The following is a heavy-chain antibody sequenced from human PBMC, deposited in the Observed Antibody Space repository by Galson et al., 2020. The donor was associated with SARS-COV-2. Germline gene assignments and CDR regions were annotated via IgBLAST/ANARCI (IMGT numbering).Heavy chain of an antibody. CDR2: IRYDERDN. J-gene: IGHJ3*02. V-gene: IGHV3-30*02. CDR1: GFTISGYH. Sequence: AGSLRLTCAASGFTISGYHMHCGRQPPRKELQWVAYIRYDERDNYYEDSVKGRLTISRDNSTNTVFLEMNRLRPEDTAVYYCVKIGVRVSVPDAFVIWGVGSMVTVSS. D-gene: IGHD3-16*02. CDR3: VKIGVRVSVPDAFVI.